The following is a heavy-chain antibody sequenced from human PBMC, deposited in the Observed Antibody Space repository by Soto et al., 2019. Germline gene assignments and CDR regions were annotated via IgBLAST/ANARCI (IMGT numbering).Heavy chain of an antibody. J-gene: IGHJ5*02. CDR2: ISSSSRYI. D-gene: IGHD3-3*01. V-gene: IGHV3-21*01. Sequence: GGSLRLSCAASGFTFSTSSMTWVRQAPGKGLEWVSSISSSSRYIYYADSVKGRFTISRDNAKNSLYLQMNSLRAEDRAMYYCAGDFGVDITPLGFDPWGQGTLVTVSS. CDR1: GFTFSTSS. CDR3: AGDFGVDITPLGFDP.